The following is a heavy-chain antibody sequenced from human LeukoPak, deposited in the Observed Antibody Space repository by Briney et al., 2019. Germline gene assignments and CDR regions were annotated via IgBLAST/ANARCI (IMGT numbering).Heavy chain of an antibody. V-gene: IGHV3-74*01. CDR2: ISPDGSQT. J-gene: IGHJ4*02. CDR3: VRSLRSADF. CDR1: AFSPRNYW. Sequence: GGSLRLSCAASAFSPRNYWMHWVRQAPGKGLMWVSQISPDGSQTFYADSVKGRFTISRDNAKNTLFLQMDSLRAEDTALYYCVRSLRSADFWGQGTLVTVSS.